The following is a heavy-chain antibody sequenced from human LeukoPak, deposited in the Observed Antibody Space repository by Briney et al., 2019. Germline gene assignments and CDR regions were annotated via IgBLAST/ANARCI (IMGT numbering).Heavy chain of an antibody. CDR2: FDPEDGET. D-gene: IGHD3-10*01. V-gene: IGHV1-24*01. CDR3: ATDFAHGYYYGSGSQYGMDF. J-gene: IGHJ6*02. CDR1: GYTLTKLS. Sequence: GASVKVSCKVSGYTLTKLSMHWVRQAPGKGKEGRGGFDPEDGETIYAQKFQRTLTMTEDTSTDTAYMELSSLRSEDTAVYYCATDFAHGYYYGSGSQYGMDFWGQGTTVTVSS.